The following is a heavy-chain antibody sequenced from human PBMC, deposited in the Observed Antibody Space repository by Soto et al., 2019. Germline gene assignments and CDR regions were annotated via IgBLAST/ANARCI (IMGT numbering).Heavy chain of an antibody. CDR3: ARSMNDHNHHHWGFDS. J-gene: IGHJ5*01. CDR1: GGSFNPYH. D-gene: IGHD7-27*01. V-gene: IGHV4-34*01. CDR2: IDHTGRT. Sequence: SETLSLTCAVYGGSFNPYHWSFIRQPPGKRLEWIGEIDHTGRTNYNPSVKGRVTMSVDTSENQFSLNLRSVTAADTAVYFCARSMNDHNHHHWGFDSWGQGTLVTV.